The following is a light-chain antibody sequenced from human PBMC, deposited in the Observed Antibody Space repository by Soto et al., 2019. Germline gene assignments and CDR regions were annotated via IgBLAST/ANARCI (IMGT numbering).Light chain of an antibody. V-gene: IGLV2-11*01. Sequence: QSALAQPRSVSGSPGQSVTISCTGTDSDIGTYDYVSWFQQHPGRAPKSMIYHVNKRPSGVPDRFSASKSGNTASLTISGLHADDEADYYCCSYTGSLWLFGGGTKLTVL. J-gene: IGLJ3*02. CDR1: DSDIGTYDY. CDR3: CSYTGSLWL. CDR2: HVN.